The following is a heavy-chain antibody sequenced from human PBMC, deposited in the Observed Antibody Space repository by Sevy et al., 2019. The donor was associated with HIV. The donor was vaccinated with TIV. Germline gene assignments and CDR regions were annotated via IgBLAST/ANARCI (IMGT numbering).Heavy chain of an antibody. CDR2: FDPEDGET. CDR3: ATGREYYEGNSGYFDY. V-gene: IGHV1-24*01. Sequence: ASVKVSCKLSGYTLTQLSMHWVRQAPGKGLEWLGSFDPEDGETIYAQKFQGRFTMTEETSTDTAYMELSGLRSEDTAVYYCATGREYYEGNSGYFDYWGQGTLVTVSS. D-gene: IGHD3-3*01. J-gene: IGHJ4*02. CDR1: GYTLTQLS.